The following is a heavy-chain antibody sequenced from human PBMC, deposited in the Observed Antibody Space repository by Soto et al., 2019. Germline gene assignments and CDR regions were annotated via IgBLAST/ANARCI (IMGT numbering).Heavy chain of an antibody. CDR1: GYTFTSYW. CDR2: IYPGDSDT. CDR3: ARSPRGNEFNAYAWFDS. Sequence: GESLKISCQASGYTFTSYWIAWVRQKPGEGLEWMGIIYPGDSDTRNSPSFHGQITISADKSTNTVYLQWRSLKASDTAMYYCARSPRGNEFNAYAWFDSWGQGTPVTVSS. D-gene: IGHD3-16*01. J-gene: IGHJ5*01. V-gene: IGHV5-51*01.